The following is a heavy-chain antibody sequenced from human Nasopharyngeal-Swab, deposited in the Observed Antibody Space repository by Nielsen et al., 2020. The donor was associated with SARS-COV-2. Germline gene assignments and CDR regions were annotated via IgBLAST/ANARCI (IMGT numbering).Heavy chain of an antibody. D-gene: IGHD3-10*01. V-gene: IGHV3-7*01. J-gene: IGHJ4*02. CDR3: ARDYRFGEPYFDY. Sequence: GGSLRLSCAASGVTFSSYWMSWVRQAPGKGLEWVANIKQDGSEKYYVDSVKGRFTISRDNAKNSLYLQMNSLRAEDTAVYYCARDYRFGEPYFDYWGQGTLVTVSS. CDR2: IKQDGSEK. CDR1: GVTFSSYW.